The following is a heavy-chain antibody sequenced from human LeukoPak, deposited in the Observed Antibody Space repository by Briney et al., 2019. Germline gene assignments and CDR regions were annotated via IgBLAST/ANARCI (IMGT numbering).Heavy chain of an antibody. CDR1: GGSISSGDYY. Sequence: PSQTLSLTCTVSGGSISSGDYYWGRIRQPPGKGLEWIGYMYYRGSTYYNPSLKSRVTISVDTSKNQVSLRLRSVTAADTAIYYCVSSSGWYSFDYWGRGTQVTVSS. D-gene: IGHD6-19*01. CDR3: VSSSGWYSFDY. J-gene: IGHJ4*02. CDR2: MYYRGST. V-gene: IGHV4-30-4*08.